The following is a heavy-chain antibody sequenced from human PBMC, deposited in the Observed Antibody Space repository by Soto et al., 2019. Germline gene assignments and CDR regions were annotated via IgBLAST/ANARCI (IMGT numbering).Heavy chain of an antibody. CDR1: GFTFSSYA. CDR2: ISGSGGST. J-gene: IGHJ6*02. Sequence: GGSLRLSCAASGFTFSSYAMSWVRQAPGKGLEWVSAISGSGGSTYYADSVKGRFTISRDNSKNTLYLQMNSLRAEDTAVYYCAKDGPVLRYYYYGMDVWGQGTTVTVSS. V-gene: IGHV3-23*01. D-gene: IGHD2-15*01. CDR3: AKDGPVLRYYYYGMDV.